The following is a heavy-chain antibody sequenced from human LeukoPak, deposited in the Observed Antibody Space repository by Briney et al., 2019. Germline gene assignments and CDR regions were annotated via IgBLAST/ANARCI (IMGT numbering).Heavy chain of an antibody. Sequence: GASVKVSCKASGGTFSSYAISWVRQAPGQGLEWMGGIIPIFGTANYAQKFQGRVAITADESTSTAYMELSSLRSEDTAVYYCARDRYDSSGYYVDYWGQGTLVTVSS. J-gene: IGHJ4*02. CDR1: GGTFSSYA. CDR3: ARDRYDSSGYYVDY. D-gene: IGHD3-22*01. CDR2: IIPIFGTA. V-gene: IGHV1-69*01.